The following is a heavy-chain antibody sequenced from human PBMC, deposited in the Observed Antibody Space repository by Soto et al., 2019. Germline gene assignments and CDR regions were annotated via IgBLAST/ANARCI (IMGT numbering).Heavy chain of an antibody. J-gene: IGHJ4*02. CDR1: GFTFSSYG. CDR3: ARDKAAAALYFDY. CDR2: IWYDGSNK. D-gene: IGHD6-13*01. V-gene: IGHV3-33*01. Sequence: PGGSLRLSCAASGFTFSSYGMHWVRQAPGKGLEWVAVIWYDGSNKYYADSVKGRFTISRDNSKNTLYLQMNSLRAEDTAVYYCARDKAAAALYFDYWGQGTLVTVSS.